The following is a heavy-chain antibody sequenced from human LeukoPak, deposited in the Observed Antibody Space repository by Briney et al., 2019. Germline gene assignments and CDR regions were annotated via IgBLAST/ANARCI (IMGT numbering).Heavy chain of an antibody. Sequence: GGSLRLSCTASGFTFGDYAMSWFRQAPGKGLEWVGFIRSKAYGGTTEYAASVKGRFTISRDDSKSIAYLQMNSLKTEDTAVYYCTRVGSPRPVHPGGLYYYYYMDVWGKGTTVTVSS. D-gene: IGHD6-19*01. CDR1: GFTFGDYA. J-gene: IGHJ6*03. CDR3: TRVGSPRPVHPGGLYYYYYMDV. V-gene: IGHV3-49*03. CDR2: IRSKAYGGTT.